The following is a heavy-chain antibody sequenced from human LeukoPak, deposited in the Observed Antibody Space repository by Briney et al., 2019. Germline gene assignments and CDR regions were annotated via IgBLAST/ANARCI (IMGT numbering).Heavy chain of an antibody. V-gene: IGHV1-69*13. D-gene: IGHD3-3*01. CDR3: ASGGTYYDFWSGTKFDY. J-gene: IGHJ4*02. Sequence: SVKVSCKASGGTFSSYAISWVRQAPGQGLEWMGVIIPIFGTADYAQKFQGRVTITADESTSTAYMELSSLRSEDTAVYYCASGGTYYDFWSGTKFDYWGQGTLVTVSS. CDR1: GGTFSSYA. CDR2: IIPIFGTA.